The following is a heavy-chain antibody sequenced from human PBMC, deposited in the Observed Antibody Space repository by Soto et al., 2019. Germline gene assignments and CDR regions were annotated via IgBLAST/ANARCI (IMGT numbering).Heavy chain of an antibody. CDR2: FDPEDGET. CDR1: GYSLTDLS. Sequence: QVHLVQSGTEVKKPGASVKVSCKVFGYSLTDLSVHWVRQAPGKGLEWMGGFDPEDGETIYAQKVQGRVIMTEDTSTDTAYMELSSLRSDDTAVYYCGTLLTIMIKFGEVLLSDWGQGTLVSVSS. V-gene: IGHV1-24*01. J-gene: IGHJ1*01. CDR3: GTLLTIMIKFGEVLLSD. D-gene: IGHD3-16*01.